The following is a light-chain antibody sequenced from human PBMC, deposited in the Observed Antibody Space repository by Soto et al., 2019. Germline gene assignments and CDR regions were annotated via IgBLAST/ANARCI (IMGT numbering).Light chain of an antibody. CDR2: KAS. CDR1: QSISSW. J-gene: IGKJ2*01. Sequence: DIQMTQSPSTLSASVGDRVTISCRASQSISSWLAWYQQKPGKAPKLLIYKASTLESGVPSRFSGSGSGTEFTLTISSLQPDDFATYYCQQYNSYPFTFGQGTKLEIK. CDR3: QQYNSYPFT. V-gene: IGKV1-5*03.